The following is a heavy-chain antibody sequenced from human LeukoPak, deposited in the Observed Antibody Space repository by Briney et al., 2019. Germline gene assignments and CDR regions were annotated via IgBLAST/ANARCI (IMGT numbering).Heavy chain of an antibody. V-gene: IGHV3-21*01. CDR2: ISSSSSYI. CDR3: ARWSAHYGSGSYSYYYGMDV. Sequence: GGSLRLSCAASGFTFSSYSMNWVRQAPGKGLEWVSSISSSSSYIYYADSVKGRFTISRDNAKNSLYLQTNSLRAEDTAVYYCARWSAHYGSGSYSYYYGMDVWGQGTTVTVSS. D-gene: IGHD3-10*01. CDR1: GFTFSSYS. J-gene: IGHJ6*02.